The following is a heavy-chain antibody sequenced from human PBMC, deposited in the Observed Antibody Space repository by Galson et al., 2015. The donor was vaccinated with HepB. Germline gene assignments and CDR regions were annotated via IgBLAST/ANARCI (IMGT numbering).Heavy chain of an antibody. CDR3: TTDNYDSSGYYYWFDY. J-gene: IGHJ4*02. D-gene: IGHD3-22*01. Sequence: SLRLSCAASGFTFSNAWMSWVRQAPGKGLEWVGRIKSKTDGGTTDYAAPVKGRFTISRDDSKNTLYLQMNSLKTEDTAVYYCTTDNYDSSGYYYWFDYWGQGTLATVSS. CDR1: GFTFSNAW. V-gene: IGHV3-15*01. CDR2: IKSKTDGGTT.